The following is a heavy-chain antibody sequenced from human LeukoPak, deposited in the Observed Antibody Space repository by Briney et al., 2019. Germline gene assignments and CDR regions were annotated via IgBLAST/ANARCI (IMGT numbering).Heavy chain of an antibody. CDR3: AREYGYCSSTSCYGMGFDP. J-gene: IGHJ5*02. CDR1: GYTFTSYG. Sequence: ASVKVSCKASGYTFTSYGISWVRQAPGQGLEWMGWINPNSGGTNYAQKFQGRVTMTRDTSISTAYMELSRLRSDDTAVYYCAREYGYCSSTSCYGMGFDPWGQGTLVTVSS. D-gene: IGHD2-2*03. CDR2: INPNSGGT. V-gene: IGHV1-2*02.